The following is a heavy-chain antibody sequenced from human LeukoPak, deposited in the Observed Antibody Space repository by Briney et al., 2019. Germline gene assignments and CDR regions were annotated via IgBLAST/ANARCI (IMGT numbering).Heavy chain of an antibody. D-gene: IGHD1-26*01. J-gene: IGHJ4*02. CDR1: GGSISSGGYS. V-gene: IGHV4-30-2*01. CDR3: AREGGRRSIDY. Sequence: SETLSLTCTVSGGSISSGGYSWSWIRQPPGKGLEWIGYIYHSGSTYYNPSLKSRVTMSVDRSKNQFSLKLSSVTAADTAVYYCAREGGRRSIDYWGQGTLVTVSS. CDR2: IYHSGST.